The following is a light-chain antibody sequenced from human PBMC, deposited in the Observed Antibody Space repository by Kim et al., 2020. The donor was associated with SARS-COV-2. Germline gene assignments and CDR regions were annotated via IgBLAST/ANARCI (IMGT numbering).Light chain of an antibody. V-gene: IGKV3-15*01. CDR2: DAS. CDR1: QSVDSN. J-gene: IGKJ1*01. Sequence: EIVMTQSPATLSVSPGDRATLSCRSSQSVDSNLAWYQQKPGQPPRLVIYDASTRATGIPARFSGSGSGTEFTLTISSLQSEDLAVYYCQHYYRWTPWTFGRGTKVDI. CDR3: QHYYRWTPWT.